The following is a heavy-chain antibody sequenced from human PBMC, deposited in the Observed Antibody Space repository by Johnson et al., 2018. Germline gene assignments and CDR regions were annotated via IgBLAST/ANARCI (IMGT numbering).Heavy chain of an antibody. V-gene: IGHV3-9*01. Sequence: VQLVESGGGLVQPGRSLRLSCAASGFIFDDYAMHWVRQVPGKGLEWVSGISWNSDTRGYADSVKGRFTISRDNAKNSLYLQMNSLRAEGTAVYYCARDSDAFDIWGQGTMVTVSS. CDR3: ARDSDAFDI. J-gene: IGHJ3*02. CDR2: ISWNSDTR. CDR1: GFIFDDYA.